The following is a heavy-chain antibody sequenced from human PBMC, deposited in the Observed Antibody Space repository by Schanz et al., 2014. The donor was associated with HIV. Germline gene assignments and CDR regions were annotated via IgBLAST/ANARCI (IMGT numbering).Heavy chain of an antibody. D-gene: IGHD5-18*01. V-gene: IGHV1-69*13. CDR1: GYTFTNYG. CDR3: ASGRFDTVIWWGDAFLI. J-gene: IGHJ3*02. CDR2: IIPIFGTT. Sequence: QVQLVQSGAEVKKPGASVTVSCKASGYTFTNYGINWVRQAPGQGLEWMGGIIPIFGTTNYAQKFQGRVTITADESTSTAYMELSSLRSEDTAVYYCASGRFDTVIWWGDAFLIWGRGTMVTVSS.